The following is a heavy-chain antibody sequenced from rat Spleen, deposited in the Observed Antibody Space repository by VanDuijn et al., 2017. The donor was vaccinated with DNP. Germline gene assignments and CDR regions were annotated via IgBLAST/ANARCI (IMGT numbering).Heavy chain of an antibody. Sequence: EVKLVESGGGLVQPGRSLKLSCAASGFNFNDYWMGWVRQAPGKGLEWVAMISHSDGTTYYPDSVKGRFTIFRDIPKSTLYLQMDSLRSEDTATYYCASRAPGDYFYGGYFDYWGQGVMVTVSS. CDR1: GFNFNDYW. V-gene: IGHV5-25*01. CDR2: ISHSDGTT. J-gene: IGHJ2*01. D-gene: IGHD1-6*01. CDR3: ASRAPGDYFYGGYFDY.